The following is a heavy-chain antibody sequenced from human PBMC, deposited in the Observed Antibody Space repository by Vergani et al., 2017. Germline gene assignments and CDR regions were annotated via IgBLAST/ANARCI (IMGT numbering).Heavy chain of an antibody. CDR2: IIPIFGTA. CDR1: GGTFSSYA. V-gene: IGHV1-69*06. J-gene: IGHJ1*01. CDR3: ARDPVAAAAGPEYFQH. D-gene: IGHD6-13*01. Sequence: QVQLVQSGAEVKKPGSSVKVSCKASGGTFSSYAISWVRQAPGQGLEWMGGIIPIFGTANYAQKFQGRVTITADKSTSTAYMELSSLRSEDTAVYYCARDPVAAAAGPEYFQHWGQGTLVTVSS.